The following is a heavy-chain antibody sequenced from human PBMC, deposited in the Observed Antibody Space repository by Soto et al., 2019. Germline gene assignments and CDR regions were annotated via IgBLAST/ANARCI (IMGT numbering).Heavy chain of an antibody. D-gene: IGHD2-2*01. J-gene: IGHJ3*02. CDR2: INPSGGST. CDR3: GRGHCSSTSCYGLDAFEI. V-gene: IGHV1-46*03. Sequence: GASVKVSCKASGYTFTSYYIHWVRQAPGQGLEWMGIINPSGGSTSHAQKFQGRVTMTRDTSTSTVYMELSSLRSEDTAVYYCGRGHCSSTSCYGLDAFEIWGQGTMVTVSS. CDR1: GYTFTSYY.